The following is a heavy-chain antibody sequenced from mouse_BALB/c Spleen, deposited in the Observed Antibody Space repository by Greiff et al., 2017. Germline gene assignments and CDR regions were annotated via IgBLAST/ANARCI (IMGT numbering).Heavy chain of an antibody. CDR1: GYSITSGYY. J-gene: IGHJ3*01. CDR2: ISYDGSN. CDR3: ARDRYDGYPAWFAY. Sequence: EVQLVESGPGLVKPSQSLSLTCSVTGYSITSGYYWNWIRQFPGNKLEWMGYISYDGSNNYNPSLKNRISITRVTSKNQFFLKLNSVTTEDTATYYCARDRYDGYPAWFAYWGQGTLVTVSA. V-gene: IGHV3-6*02. D-gene: IGHD2-3*01.